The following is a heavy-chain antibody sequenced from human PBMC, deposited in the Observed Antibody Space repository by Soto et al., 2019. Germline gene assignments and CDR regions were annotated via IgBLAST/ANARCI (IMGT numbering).Heavy chain of an antibody. Sequence: QVQLVQSGAEVKKPGASVKVSCKASGYTFTANYLHWVRQAPGQGLEWMGWINPNSGATNYAQRFQAWVTMTRDKSISTAYMELSRLTFDDTAVYYCAREITSSWMDVWGQGTTVTVSS. J-gene: IGHJ6*02. V-gene: IGHV1-2*04. CDR3: AREITSSWMDV. CDR1: GYTFTANY. D-gene: IGHD6-13*01. CDR2: INPNSGAT.